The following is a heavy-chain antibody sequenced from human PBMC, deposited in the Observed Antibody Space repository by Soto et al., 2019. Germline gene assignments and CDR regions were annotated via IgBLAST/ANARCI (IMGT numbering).Heavy chain of an antibody. Sequence: QITLKESGPTLVKPTQTLTLTCTFSGFSLSTSGVGVGXXRQPPGKALEWLTLIYWDDDKRYRPSLKSRLTVTKDTSKNXXXXXXXXXXXXXXXXXXXXXXXXXXYYTLAXXXFDYWGQGTLVTVSS. J-gene: IGHJ4*02. CDR3: XXXXXXXYYTLAXXXFDY. D-gene: IGHD3-3*01. V-gene: IGHV2-5*02. CDR1: GFSLSTSGVG. CDR2: IYWDDDK.